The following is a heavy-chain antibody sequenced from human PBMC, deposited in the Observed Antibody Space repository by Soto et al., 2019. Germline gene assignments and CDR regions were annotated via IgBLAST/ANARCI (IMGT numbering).Heavy chain of an antibody. CDR1: GFTFSSYG. V-gene: IGHV3-33*01. J-gene: IGHJ4*02. D-gene: IGHD5-12*01. CDR3: ARGDVDIVATIMSSAIDY. Sequence: QVQLVESGGGVVQPGRSLRLSCAASGFTFSSYGMHWVRQAPGKGLEWVAVIWYDGSNKYYADSVKGRFTISRDNSKNTRYLQMNSLRAEDTAVYYCARGDVDIVATIMSSAIDYWGQGTLVTVSS. CDR2: IWYDGSNK.